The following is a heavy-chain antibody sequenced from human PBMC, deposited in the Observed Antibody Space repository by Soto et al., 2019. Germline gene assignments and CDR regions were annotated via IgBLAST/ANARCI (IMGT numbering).Heavy chain of an antibody. CDR2: ISSSGSTI. CDR3: ARVVGPLQLTGFTRFDP. Sequence: HPGGSLRLSCAASGFTFSSYEMNWVRQAPGKGLEWVSYISSSGSTIYYADSVKGRFTISRDNAKNSLYLQMNSLRAEDTAVYYCARVVGPLQLTGFTRFDPWGQGTLVTVSS. J-gene: IGHJ5*02. D-gene: IGHD6-6*01. V-gene: IGHV3-48*03. CDR1: GFTFSSYE.